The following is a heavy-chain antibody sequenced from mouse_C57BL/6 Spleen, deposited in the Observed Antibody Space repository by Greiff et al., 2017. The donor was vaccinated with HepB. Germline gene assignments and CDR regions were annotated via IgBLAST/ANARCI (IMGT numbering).Heavy chain of an antibody. CDR2: ISDGGSYT. Sequence: EVKLMESGGGLVKPGGSLKLSCAASGFTFSSYAMSWVRQTPEKRLEWVATISDGGSYTYYPDNVKGRFTISRDNAKNNLYLQMSHLKSEDTAMYYCARERGKFITTVVATDYAMDYWGQGTSVTVSS. CDR1: GFTFSSYA. J-gene: IGHJ4*01. V-gene: IGHV5-4*01. CDR3: ARERGKFITTVVATDYAMDY. D-gene: IGHD1-1*01.